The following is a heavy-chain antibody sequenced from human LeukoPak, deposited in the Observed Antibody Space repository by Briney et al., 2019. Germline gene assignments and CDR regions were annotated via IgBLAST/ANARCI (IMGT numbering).Heavy chain of an antibody. Sequence: GGSLRLSCAASGFTFSSYAMHWVRQAPGKGLEWVAVLSYDGSNEYYADSVKGRFTISRDNSKNTLYLQMNNLRAEDTAVYYCARDRNREGRYYNGRDVWGQGTTVTVSS. J-gene: IGHJ6*02. CDR1: GFTFSSYA. CDR2: LSYDGSNE. CDR3: ARDRNREGRYYNGRDV. V-gene: IGHV3-30-3*01. D-gene: IGHD1-14*01.